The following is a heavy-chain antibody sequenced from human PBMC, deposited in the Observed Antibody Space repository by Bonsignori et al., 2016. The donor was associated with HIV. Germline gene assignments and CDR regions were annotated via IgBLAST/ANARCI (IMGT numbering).Heavy chain of an antibody. V-gene: IGHV5-51*01. D-gene: IGHD6-19*01. CDR2: IFPDDSDT. CDR1: GYNFKNYW. Sequence: GESLKISCKTSGYNFKNYWIGWVRQMPGKGLEWMGTIFPDDSDTRYSPSFQGQVTISADKSIATAYLQWTSLKASDTAMYYCARRDRVAVPGKGAFDIWGQGTMVTVSS. CDR3: ARRDRVAVPGKGAFDI. J-gene: IGHJ3*02.